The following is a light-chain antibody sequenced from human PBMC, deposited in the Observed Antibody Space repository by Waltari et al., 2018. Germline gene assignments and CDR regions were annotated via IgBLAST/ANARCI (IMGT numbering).Light chain of an antibody. CDR1: SSDVGGYNY. V-gene: IGLV2-14*03. CDR2: DVN. Sequence: QSALTQPASVSGSPGQSITISCTGTSSDVGGYNYVSWYQHHPGKAPKIMIYDVNDRPSGVSNRFSGFKSGNTASLTISGLQAEDEADYYCSSYRRSDIVVFGGGTKLTVL. CDR3: SSYRRSDIVV. J-gene: IGLJ2*01.